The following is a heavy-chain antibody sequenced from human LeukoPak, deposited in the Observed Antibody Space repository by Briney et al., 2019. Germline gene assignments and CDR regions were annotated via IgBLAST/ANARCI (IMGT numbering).Heavy chain of an antibody. J-gene: IGHJ4*02. D-gene: IGHD2-2*01. CDR1: GDSISSGSNY. CDR2: IYTSGST. V-gene: IGHV4-61*02. Sequence: SETLSLTCTVSGDSISSGSNYWSWIRQPAGKGLEWIGRIYTSGSTNYNPSLKSRVIISIEKTKNQFSLKLNSVSAADTAVYYCASPGYDLFDYWGQGTLVTVSS. CDR3: ASPGYDLFDY.